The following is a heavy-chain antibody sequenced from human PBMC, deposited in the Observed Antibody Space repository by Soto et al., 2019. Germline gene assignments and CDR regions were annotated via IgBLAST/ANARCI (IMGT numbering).Heavy chain of an antibody. J-gene: IGHJ4*02. CDR1: GFTFSSYA. Sequence: GGSLRLSCAASGFTFSSYAMSWVRQAPGKGLEWVSAISGSGGSTDYAAPVKGRFTISRDDSKNTLYLQMNSLKTEDTAVYYCTTGGNSGWSSYIFDYWGQGTLVTVSS. CDR2: ISGSGGST. D-gene: IGHD6-19*01. V-gene: IGHV3-23*01. CDR3: TTGGNSGWSSYIFDY.